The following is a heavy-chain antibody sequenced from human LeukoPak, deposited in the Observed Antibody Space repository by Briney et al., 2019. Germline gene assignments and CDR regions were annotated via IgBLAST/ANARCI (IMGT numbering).Heavy chain of an antibody. J-gene: IGHJ4*02. Sequence: GSLSLSCAASGFTFSSYWMSWVRQAPGKGLGWVANIKQDGSEKYYVDSVKGRFTISRDNAKNSLYLQKNSLRAEDTAVYYCARGISGPHYFDYWGQGTLVTASS. V-gene: IGHV3-7*03. D-gene: IGHD3-10*01. CDR2: IKQDGSEK. CDR1: GFTFSSYW. CDR3: ARGISGPHYFDY.